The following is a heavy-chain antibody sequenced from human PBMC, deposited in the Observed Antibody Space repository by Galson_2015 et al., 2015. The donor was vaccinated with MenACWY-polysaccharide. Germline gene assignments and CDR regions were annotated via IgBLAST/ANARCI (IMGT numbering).Heavy chain of an antibody. J-gene: IGHJ4*02. CDR1: GFTFSSYG. CDR2: ISYDGSNK. V-gene: IGHV3-30*18. CDR3: AKPGDDFWSGYYSHFDY. Sequence: SLRLSCAASGFTFSSYGMHWVRQAPGKGLEWVAVISYDGSNKYYADSVKGRFTISRDNSKNTLYLQMNSLRAEDTAVYYCAKPGDDFWSGYYSHFDYWGQGTLVPVSS. D-gene: IGHD3-3*01.